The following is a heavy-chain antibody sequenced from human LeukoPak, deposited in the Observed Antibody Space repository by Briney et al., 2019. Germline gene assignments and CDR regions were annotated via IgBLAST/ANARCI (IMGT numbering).Heavy chain of an antibody. CDR2: IYYSGST. Sequence: PSETLSLTCTVSGGSMTSYYWSWIRQPPGRGLEWIAYIYYSGSTNYNPSLKSRVTISVDTSKNQFSLELNSVTAADTAVYYCARGGWSIDLWGRGTLVTVSS. D-gene: IGHD6-19*01. J-gene: IGHJ2*01. V-gene: IGHV4-59*01. CDR1: GGSMTSYY. CDR3: ARGGWSIDL.